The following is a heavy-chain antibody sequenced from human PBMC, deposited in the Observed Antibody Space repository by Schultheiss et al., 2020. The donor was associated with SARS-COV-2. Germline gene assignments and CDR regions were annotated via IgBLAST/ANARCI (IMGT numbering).Heavy chain of an antibody. Sequence: ETLSLTCAVSGYSISSGYYWSWIRQPPGKGLEWVSAISGSGGSTYYADSVKGRFTISRDNSKNTLYLQMNSLRAEDTAVYYCAKDSRVGAIDYWGQGTLVTVSS. CDR1: GYSISSGYY. D-gene: IGHD1-26*01. CDR2: ISGSGGST. V-gene: IGHV3-23*01. J-gene: IGHJ4*02. CDR3: AKDSRVGAIDY.